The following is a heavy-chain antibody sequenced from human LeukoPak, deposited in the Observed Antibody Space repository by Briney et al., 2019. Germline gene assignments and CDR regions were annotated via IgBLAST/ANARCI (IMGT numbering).Heavy chain of an antibody. V-gene: IGHV3-21*01. CDR2: ISSSSSYI. J-gene: IGHJ4*02. CDR1: GFTFSSYS. D-gene: IGHD3-22*01. Sequence: GGSLRLSCAASGFTFSSYSMNWVRQAPGKGLEWVSSISSSSSYIYYADSVKGRFTISRDNAKNSLYLQMNSLRAEDTAVYYCARDNDYDSSGYHPKDYWGQGTLVTVSS. CDR3: ARDNDYDSSGYHPKDY.